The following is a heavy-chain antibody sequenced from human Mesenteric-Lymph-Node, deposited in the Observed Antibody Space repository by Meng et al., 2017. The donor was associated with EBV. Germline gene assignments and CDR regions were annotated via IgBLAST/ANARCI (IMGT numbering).Heavy chain of an antibody. CDR2: INRVGST. V-gene: IGHV4-34*01. Sequence: VPRQQWGAGRLQSSETLSLTCGVSGGSFGGYFWSWIRQPPGKGLEWIGEINRVGSTNYNPSLKSRLTMSVDTSKNHFSLKLTSVTAADTAVYYCVRCGAVTLVQGGPDHWGQGTLVTVSS. J-gene: IGHJ4*02. D-gene: IGHD3-10*01. CDR1: GGSFGGYF. CDR3: VRCGAVTLVQGGPDH.